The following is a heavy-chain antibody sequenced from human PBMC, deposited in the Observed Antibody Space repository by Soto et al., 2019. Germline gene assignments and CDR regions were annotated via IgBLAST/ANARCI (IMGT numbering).Heavy chain of an antibody. CDR1: GYSFTSYW. CDR2: IYPGDSDT. Sequence: GESLKISCKGSGYSFTSYWIGWVRQMPGKGLEWMGIIYPGDSDTRYSPSFQGQVTISADKSISTAYLQRSSLKASDTAMYYCARSHVLRYFEWSSHMYYFDYWGQGTLATVSS. CDR3: ARSHVLRYFEWSSHMYYFDY. V-gene: IGHV5-51*01. J-gene: IGHJ4*02. D-gene: IGHD3-9*01.